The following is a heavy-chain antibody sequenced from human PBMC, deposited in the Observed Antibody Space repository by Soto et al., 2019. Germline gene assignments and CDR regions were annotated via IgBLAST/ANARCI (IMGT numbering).Heavy chain of an antibody. CDR1: GDSISRNTAA. D-gene: IGHD6-19*01. J-gene: IGHJ4*02. CDR3: ARGAPGMEVANFDS. CDR2: TYYRSKWYF. V-gene: IGHV6-1*01. Sequence: PSQTLSLTCVISGDSISRNTAAWNWIRRSPSRGLEWLGRTYYRSKWYFDYAVSLKSRITIYPDTSRNQVSLQLSSVTPEDTAVYYCARGAPGMEVANFDSWGQGTLVTVSS.